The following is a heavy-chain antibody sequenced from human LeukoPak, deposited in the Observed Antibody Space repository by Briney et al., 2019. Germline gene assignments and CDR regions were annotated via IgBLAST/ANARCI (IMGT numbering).Heavy chain of an antibody. CDR2: LSYDGNNK. CDR1: GFTFSSHG. J-gene: IGHJ4*02. D-gene: IGHD3-10*01. Sequence: PGRSLRLSCAASGFTFSSHGMHWVRQAPGKGLDWVAVLSYDGNNKYYADSVKGRFTISRDTSKNTLYLQMDSLRAEDTAVYYCAKDAPDYYGSGSYFFDYWGQGTLVTVSS. CDR3: AKDAPDYYGSGSYFFDY. V-gene: IGHV3-30*18.